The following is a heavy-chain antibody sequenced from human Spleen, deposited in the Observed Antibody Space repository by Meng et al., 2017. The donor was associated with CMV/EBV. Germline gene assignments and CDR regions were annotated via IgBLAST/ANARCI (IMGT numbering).Heavy chain of an antibody. Sequence: GATFSGYASSWVRQATGRGLEWIGGISPIFGTANYAQKFQGRVTITTDESTSTAYMELSSLRSEDTAVYYCARDIGLGGANYYFDYWGQGTLVTVSS. J-gene: IGHJ4*02. CDR1: GATFSGYA. V-gene: IGHV1-69*05. CDR2: ISPIFGTA. D-gene: IGHD4/OR15-4a*01. CDR3: ARDIGLGGANYYFDY.